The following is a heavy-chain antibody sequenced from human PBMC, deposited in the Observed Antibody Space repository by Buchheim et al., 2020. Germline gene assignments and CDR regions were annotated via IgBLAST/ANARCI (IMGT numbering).Heavy chain of an antibody. Sequence: QVQLQESGPGLVKPSQTLSLTCTVSGGSISSGSYYWSWIRQPAGKGLEWIGEINHSGSTNYNPSLKSRVTISVDTSKNQFSLKLSSVTAADTAVYYCARGRAGFRVYGMDVWGQGTT. J-gene: IGHJ6*02. D-gene: IGHD3-10*01. CDR1: GGSISSGSYY. CDR2: INHSGST. CDR3: ARGRAGFRVYGMDV. V-gene: IGHV4-61*02.